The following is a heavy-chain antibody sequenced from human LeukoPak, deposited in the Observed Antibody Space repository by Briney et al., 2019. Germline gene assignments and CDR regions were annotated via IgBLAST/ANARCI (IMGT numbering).Heavy chain of an antibody. J-gene: IGHJ6*03. CDR1: GGTFSSYA. D-gene: IGHD1-26*01. CDR3: ARDGGSSGGYYYYYYMDV. Sequence: SVKVSCKASGGTFSSYAISWVRQAPGQGLGWMGGIIPIFGTANYAQKFQGRVTITTDESTSTAYMELSSLRSEDTAVYYCARDGGSSGGYYYYYYMDVWGKGTTVTVS. V-gene: IGHV1-69*05. CDR2: IIPIFGTA.